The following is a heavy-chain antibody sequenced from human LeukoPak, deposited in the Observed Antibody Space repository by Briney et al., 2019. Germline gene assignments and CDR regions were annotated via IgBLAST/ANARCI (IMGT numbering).Heavy chain of an antibody. V-gene: IGHV4-34*01. CDR1: GGSFSGYY. CDR2: IYYSGST. J-gene: IGHJ6*03. Sequence: SETLSLTCAVYGGSFSGYYWSWIRQPPGKGLEWIGSIYYSGSTYYNPSLKSRVTISVDTSKNQFSLKLSSVTAADTAVYYCARHEGGSSWYGYYYYYYMDVWGKGTTVTISS. D-gene: IGHD6-13*01. CDR3: ARHEGGSSWYGYYYYYYMDV.